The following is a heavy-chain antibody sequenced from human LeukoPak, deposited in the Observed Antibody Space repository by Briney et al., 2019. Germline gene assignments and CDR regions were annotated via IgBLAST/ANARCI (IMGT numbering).Heavy chain of an antibody. CDR1: GGSMSDYY. CDR2: LYRIGTT. J-gene: IGHJ4*02. CDR3: ASQAALDYFDY. Sequence: SETLSLTCSVSGGSMSDYYWSWIRQSPGKGLEWIGCLYRIGTTNSNPSLKSRLTISQDTSENQFSLRLSSVTAADTGVYYCASQAALDYFDYWGQGILVTVSS. V-gene: IGHV4-59*01.